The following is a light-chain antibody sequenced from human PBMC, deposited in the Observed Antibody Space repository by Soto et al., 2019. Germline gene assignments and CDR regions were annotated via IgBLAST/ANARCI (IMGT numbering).Light chain of an antibody. CDR2: DAF. J-gene: IGKJ3*01. CDR1: QDISNY. Sequence: DIQMTQSPSSLSASVGDRVTITCQASQDISNYLNWYKQKPGKAPKLLIYDAFTLETGIPSRFRGSGSGTDFTFAISSPQPDDMATYYGQQYYNLPPCTFGPGTKVDIK. CDR3: QQYYNLPPCT. V-gene: IGKV1-33*01.